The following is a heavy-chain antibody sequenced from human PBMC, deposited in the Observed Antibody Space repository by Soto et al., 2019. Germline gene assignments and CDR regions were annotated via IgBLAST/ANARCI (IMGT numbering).Heavy chain of an antibody. J-gene: IGHJ6*03. CDR2: ISSSSSYI. Sequence: GGSLRLSCAASGFTFSSYSMNWVRQAPGKGLEWVSSISSSSSYIYYADSGKGRFTISRDNAKNSLYLQMNSLRAEDTAVYYCASYYGSGSQPYYYYYYMDVWGKGTTVTVSS. V-gene: IGHV3-21*01. CDR1: GFTFSSYS. D-gene: IGHD3-10*01. CDR3: ASYYGSGSQPYYYYYYMDV.